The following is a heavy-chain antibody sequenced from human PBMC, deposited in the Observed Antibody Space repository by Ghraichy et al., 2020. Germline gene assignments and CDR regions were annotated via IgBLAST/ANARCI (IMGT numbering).Heavy chain of an antibody. CDR1: GFTFSSYA. CDR2: ISGSGGST. CDR3: AKDRSGVYYDREGAFDI. Sequence: GGSLRLSCAASGFTFSSYAMSWVRQAPGKGLEWVSAISGSGGSTYYADSVKGRFTISRDNSKNTLYLQMNSLRAEDTAVYYCAKDRSGVYYDREGAFDIWGQGTMVTVSS. J-gene: IGHJ3*02. D-gene: IGHD3-22*01. V-gene: IGHV3-23*01.